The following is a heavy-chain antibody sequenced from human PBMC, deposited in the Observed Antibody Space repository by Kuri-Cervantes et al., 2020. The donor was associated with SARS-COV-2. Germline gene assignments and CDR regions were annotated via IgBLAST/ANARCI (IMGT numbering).Heavy chain of an antibody. J-gene: IGHJ6*02. CDR1: GLTFSEVG. CDR2: IKGQSDSGNT. Sequence: GESLKISCGASGLTFSEVGMRWVRQAPGKGLEWIGRIKGQSDSGNTDDATAAEGRFIISRDDTQNTVSLQMHRLKTEDSAVYYCTTDTWEAKNDYWRYPMATRATYYGMDVWGPGTTVTVSS. D-gene: IGHD3-3*01. V-gene: IGHV3-15*01. CDR3: TTDTWEAKNDYWRYPMATRATYYGMDV.